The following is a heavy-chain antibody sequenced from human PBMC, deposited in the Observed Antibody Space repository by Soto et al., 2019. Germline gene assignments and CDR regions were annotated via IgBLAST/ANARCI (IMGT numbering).Heavy chain of an antibody. D-gene: IGHD5-18*01. CDR3: ARGCGYSYGPVGYYYYGMDV. CDR1: GFTFSSYA. CDR2: ISGSGGST. J-gene: IGHJ6*02. V-gene: IGHV3-23*01. Sequence: EVQLLESGGGLVQPGGSLRLSCAASGFTFSSYAMSWVRQAPGKGLEWVSAISGSGGSTYYADSVKGRFTISRDNSKNTLYLQMNSLRAEDTAVYYCARGCGYSYGPVGYYYYGMDVWGQGTTVTVSS.